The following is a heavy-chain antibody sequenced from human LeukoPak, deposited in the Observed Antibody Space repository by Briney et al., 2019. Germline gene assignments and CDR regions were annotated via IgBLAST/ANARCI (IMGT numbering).Heavy chain of an antibody. CDR2: LNPSGSGT. CDR1: GYTSTTYK. J-gene: IGHJ4*02. D-gene: IGHD1-26*01. CDR3: AKDGGTYSADY. Sequence: ASVKVSCKASGYTSTTYKMHWVRQAPGQGLEWMGILNPSGSGTRNAQKFQGRVTMTRDTSTSTVYMELSSLRSEDTAVYYCAKDGGTYSADYWGQGTLVTVSS. V-gene: IGHV1-46*01.